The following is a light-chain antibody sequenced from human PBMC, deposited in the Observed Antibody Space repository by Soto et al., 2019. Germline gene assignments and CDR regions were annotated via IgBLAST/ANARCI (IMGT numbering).Light chain of an antibody. CDR3: SSYTSSSPLRV. J-gene: IGLJ1*01. CDR2: DVS. Sequence: QSVLTQPASVSGSPGQSITISCTGTSSDVGGYNYVSWYQQHPGKAPKLMIYDVSNRPSGVSNRFSGSKSGNTASLTISGLQAEDEADYYCSSYTSSSPLRVFGTGSKVTDL. CDR1: SSDVGGYNY. V-gene: IGLV2-14*01.